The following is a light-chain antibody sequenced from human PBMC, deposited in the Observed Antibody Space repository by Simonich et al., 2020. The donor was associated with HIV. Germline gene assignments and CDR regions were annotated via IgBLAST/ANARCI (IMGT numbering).Light chain of an antibody. Sequence: SYELTQPPSVSVSPGQTARITCSGDALPKQYAYWYQQKPGQAPVLVIYKDSERPSGSPERCSCSSSGTTVTLTISGVQAEDEADYYCQSADSSGTYVVFGGGTKLTVL. CDR2: KDS. J-gene: IGLJ2*01. V-gene: IGLV3-25*03. CDR1: ALPKQY. CDR3: QSADSSGTYVV.